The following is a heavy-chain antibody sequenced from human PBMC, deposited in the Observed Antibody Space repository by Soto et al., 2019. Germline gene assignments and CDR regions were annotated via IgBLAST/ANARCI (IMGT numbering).Heavy chain of an antibody. V-gene: IGHV2-5*02. CDR2: IYWDDDK. D-gene: IGHD2-21*02. Sequence: QITLKESGPSLVKPTQTLTLTCTFSGFSLSTGGVGVGWIRQPPGKALEWLALIYWDDDKRYSPSLRIRLTVTKDTTKQQLVLTMTNMDPVDTATYYCAHSRCGGDCLQSYSSHYYYGMDVWGQGTTVTVSS. J-gene: IGHJ6*02. CDR1: GFSLSTGGVG. CDR3: AHSRCGGDCLQSYSSHYYYGMDV.